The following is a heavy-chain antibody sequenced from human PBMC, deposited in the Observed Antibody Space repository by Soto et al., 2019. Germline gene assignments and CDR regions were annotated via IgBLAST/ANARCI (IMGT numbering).Heavy chain of an antibody. CDR1: GYTFTSYG. V-gene: IGHV1-18*01. Sequence: QVHLVKSGAEVKKPGASVKVSCKASGYTFTSYGITWVRQAPGQGLEWMGWISAHNGITDYAQKLQGRVIVTRDTSTSTAYMELRSLRSDDTAVYYCARGRYGDYWGQGALVTVSS. CDR2: ISAHNGIT. D-gene: IGHD1-1*01. CDR3: ARGRYGDY. J-gene: IGHJ4*02.